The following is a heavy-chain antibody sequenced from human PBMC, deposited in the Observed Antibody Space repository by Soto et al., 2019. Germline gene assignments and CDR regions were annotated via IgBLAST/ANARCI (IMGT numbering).Heavy chain of an antibody. V-gene: IGHV3-23*01. CDR3: AKGFGALPY. Sequence: EVQLLESGGGLVQPGGSLRLSCAASGFTFSSYAMSWVRQAPGKGLEWVSAISGSGGSTYYADSVKGRFTISRANSTNTLYIIIISRRAHETAVYYCAKGFGALPYWGDGTLVPVSS. CDR2: ISGSGGST. CDR1: GFTFSSYA. D-gene: IGHD1-26*01. J-gene: IGHJ4*01.